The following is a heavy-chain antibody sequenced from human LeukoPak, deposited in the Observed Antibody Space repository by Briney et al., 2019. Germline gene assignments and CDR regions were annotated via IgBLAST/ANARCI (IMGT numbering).Heavy chain of an antibody. Sequence: SETLSLTCTVAGGSISSYYWGWIGQPPGKGLEWIGYIYYSGSTNYNRSLKSRVTISVDTSKNQFSLKLSSVAAADTAVYYCVRGYGDPQYDAFDIWGQGTMVTVSS. CDR1: GGSISSYY. CDR2: IYYSGST. J-gene: IGHJ3*02. D-gene: IGHD4-17*01. CDR3: VRGYGDPQYDAFDI. V-gene: IGHV4-59*01.